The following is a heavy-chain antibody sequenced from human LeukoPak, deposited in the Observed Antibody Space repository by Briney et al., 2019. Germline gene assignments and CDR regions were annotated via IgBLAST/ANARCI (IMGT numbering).Heavy chain of an antibody. CDR3: ARLGSGYYSDYFDY. Sequence: SETLSLTCSVSGDSISSGDYYWSWIRQHPERGLEWIGYIYHSGSTFYNPSLKSRVTISVDTSKNQFSLKLSSVTAADTAVYYCARLGSGYYSDYFDYWGQGTLVTVSS. CDR2: IYHSGST. CDR1: GDSISSGDYY. D-gene: IGHD3-22*01. V-gene: IGHV4-30-4*01. J-gene: IGHJ4*02.